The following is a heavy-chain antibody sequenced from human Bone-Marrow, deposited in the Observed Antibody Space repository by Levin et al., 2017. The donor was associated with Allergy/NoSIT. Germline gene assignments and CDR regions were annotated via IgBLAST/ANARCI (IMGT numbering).Heavy chain of an antibody. CDR3: ASPGGWFGDRPGYYYYGMDV. D-gene: IGHD3-10*01. CDR2: IIPIFGTA. J-gene: IGHJ6*02. Sequence: SVKVSCKASGGTFSSYAISWVRQAPGQGLEWMGGIIPIFGTANYAQKFQGRVTITADKSTSTAYMELSSLRSEDTAVYYCASPGGWFGDRPGYYYYGMDVWGQGTTVTVSS. V-gene: IGHV1-69*06. CDR1: GGTFSSYA.